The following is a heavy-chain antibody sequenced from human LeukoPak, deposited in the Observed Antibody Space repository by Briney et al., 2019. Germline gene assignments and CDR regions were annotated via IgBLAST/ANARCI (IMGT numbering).Heavy chain of an antibody. CDR1: GGTFSSYA. D-gene: IGHD1-7*01. V-gene: IGHV1-69*05. Sequence: SVKVSCTASGGTFSSYAISWVRQAPGQGLEWMGRIIPIFGTANYAQKFQGRVTITTDESTSTAYMELSSLRSEDTAVYYCARAWTYGPFDYWGQGTLVTVSS. CDR3: ARAWTYGPFDY. CDR2: IIPIFGTA. J-gene: IGHJ4*02.